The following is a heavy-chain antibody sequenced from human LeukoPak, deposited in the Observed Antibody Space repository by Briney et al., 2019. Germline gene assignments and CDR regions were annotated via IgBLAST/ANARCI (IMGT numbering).Heavy chain of an antibody. J-gene: IGHJ6*01. CDR1: GCTFSSYW. V-gene: IGHV3-7*04. CDR2: TNHNGKVN. Sequence: GGSLRLSCAASGCTFSSYWMNWARQAPGKGLEWVVRTNHNGKVNYYVASVKGRFTISRDNAKNSLYLQMSNLRAEDTAVYFCARGGGLDVWGQGATVTASS. CDR3: ARGGGLDV.